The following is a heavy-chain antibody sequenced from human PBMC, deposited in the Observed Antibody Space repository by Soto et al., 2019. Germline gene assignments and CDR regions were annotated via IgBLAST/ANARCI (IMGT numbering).Heavy chain of an antibody. CDR2: IYHSGST. V-gene: IGHV4-30-2*02. CDR1: GGSISSGGYS. Sequence: SETLSLTCAVSGGSISSGGYSWSWIRQPPGKGLEWIGYIYHSGSTYYNPSLKSRVTISVDRSKNQFSLKLSSVTAADTAVYYCARRYGGNFDYWGQGTLVTVSS. CDR3: ARRYGGNFDY. J-gene: IGHJ4*02. D-gene: IGHD3-16*01.